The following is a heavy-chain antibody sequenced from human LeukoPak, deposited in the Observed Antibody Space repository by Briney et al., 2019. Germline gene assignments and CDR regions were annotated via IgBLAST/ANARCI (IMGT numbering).Heavy chain of an antibody. CDR3: ARAEGSGKGDAFDI. V-gene: IGHV4-31*03. J-gene: IGHJ3*02. CDR1: GGSISSGGYY. CDR2: IYYSGST. Sequence: PSQTLSLTCTVSGGSISSGGYYWSWIRQHPGKGLEWIRYIYYSGSTYYNPSLKSRVTISVDTSKNQFSLKLSSVTAADTAVYYCARAEGSGKGDAFDIWGQGTMVTVSS. D-gene: IGHD3-10*01.